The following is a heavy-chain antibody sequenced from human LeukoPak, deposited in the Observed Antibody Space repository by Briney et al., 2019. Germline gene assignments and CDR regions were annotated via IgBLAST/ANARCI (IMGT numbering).Heavy chain of an antibody. CDR3: ATLNPRFTIMT. CDR1: GDSISTSSSY. Sequence: KASETLSLTCTVSGDSISTSSSYWGWIRQPPGKGLEGIGTLFYPGRTYYNSSLKTRVTISVDPAKNQFSLRLSAVTATDTAVYYCATLNPRFTIMTWGRGILVSVSS. D-gene: IGHD3-3*01. CDR2: LFYPGRT. J-gene: IGHJ5*02. V-gene: IGHV4-39*01.